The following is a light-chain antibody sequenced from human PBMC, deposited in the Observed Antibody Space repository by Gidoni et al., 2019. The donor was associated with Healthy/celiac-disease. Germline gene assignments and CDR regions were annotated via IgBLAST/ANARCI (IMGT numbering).Light chain of an antibody. CDR2: AAS. Sequence: DIQMTPSPSSLSASVGDRVTITCRASQSISSYLNWYQQKPGNAPQLLIYAASSLQSGVTSRFSGSGSGTDFTLTISSLQPEDFATYYCQQSYSTPLTFGGGTKVEIK. J-gene: IGKJ4*01. CDR3: QQSYSTPLT. CDR1: QSISSY. V-gene: IGKV1-39*01.